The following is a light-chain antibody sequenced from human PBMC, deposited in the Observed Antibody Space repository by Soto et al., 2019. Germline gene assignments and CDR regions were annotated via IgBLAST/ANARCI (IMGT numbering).Light chain of an antibody. V-gene: IGLV2-14*01. CDR2: AVS. CDR3: SSYTSDSSYV. Sequence: QSALTQPASVSGSPGQSITISCTGTSSDVGLYDYVSWYQQHPGKAPQLMIYAVSNRPSGVSNRFSASKSGNTASLFISGLQAEDEADYYSSSYTSDSSYVFGSGPKV. CDR1: SSDVGLYDY. J-gene: IGLJ1*01.